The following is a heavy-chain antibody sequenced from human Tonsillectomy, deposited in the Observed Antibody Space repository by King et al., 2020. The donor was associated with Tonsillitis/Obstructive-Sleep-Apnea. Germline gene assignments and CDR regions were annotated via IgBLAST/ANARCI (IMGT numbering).Heavy chain of an antibody. V-gene: IGHV3-48*03. D-gene: IGHD3-9*01. J-gene: IGHJ5*02. CDR3: ARDRPRSFENWFDP. Sequence: VQLVESGGGLVQPGGSLRLSCAASGFTFSSYEMNWVRQAPGKGLEWVSYISSSGSTIYYADSVKGRFTISRDNAKNSLYLQMNSLRAEDTAVYYCARDRPRSFENWFDPWGQGTLVTVSS. CDR2: ISSSGSTI. CDR1: GFTFSSYE.